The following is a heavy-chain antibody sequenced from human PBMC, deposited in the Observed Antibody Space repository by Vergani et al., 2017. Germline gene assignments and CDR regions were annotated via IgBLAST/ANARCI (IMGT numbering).Heavy chain of an antibody. CDR3: ARGRQWRLTEYLYGMDV. D-gene: IGHD6-19*01. V-gene: IGHV7-4-1*02. Sequence: QVQLVQSGSELKKPGASVKVSCKASGYTFTSYAMTWVRQAPGQGLEFMAWINTNSGNPTYDPGFTGRFVFSLDTSVSTAYLQISGLKAEDSAVYYCARGRQWRLTEYLYGMDVWGQGTLVTVSS. J-gene: IGHJ6*02. CDR1: GYTFTSYA. CDR2: INTNSGNP.